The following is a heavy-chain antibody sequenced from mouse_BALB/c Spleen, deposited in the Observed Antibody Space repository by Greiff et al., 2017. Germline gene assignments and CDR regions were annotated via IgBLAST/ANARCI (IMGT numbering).Heavy chain of an antibody. J-gene: IGHJ3*01. CDR2: IDPANGNT. V-gene: IGHV14-3*02. Sequence: EVKLQESGAELVKPGASVKLSCTASGFNIKDTYMHWVKQRPEQGLEWIGRIDPANGNTKYDPKFQGKATITADTSSNTAYLQLSSLTSEDTAVYYCARSYGSSYGFAYWGQGTLVTVSA. CDR1: GFNIKDTY. CDR3: ARSYGSSYGFAY. D-gene: IGHD1-1*01.